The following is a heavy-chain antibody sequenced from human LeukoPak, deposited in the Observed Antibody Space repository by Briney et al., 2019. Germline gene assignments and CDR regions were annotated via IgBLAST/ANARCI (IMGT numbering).Heavy chain of an antibody. J-gene: IGHJ4*02. D-gene: IGHD2-2*01. Sequence: ASVKVSCKASGYTFTSYGINWVRQAPGQGLEWMGWISAYNGNTNYAQKLQGRVTMTTDTSTSTAYMELRSLRSDDTAVYYCARDSYCSSTSCHDYWGQGTLVTVSS. CDR2: ISAYNGNT. V-gene: IGHV1-18*01. CDR1: GYTFTSYG. CDR3: ARDSYCSSTSCHDY.